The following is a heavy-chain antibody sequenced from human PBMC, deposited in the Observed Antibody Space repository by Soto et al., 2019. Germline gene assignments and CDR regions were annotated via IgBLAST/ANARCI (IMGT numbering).Heavy chain of an antibody. V-gene: IGHV1-18*04. J-gene: IGHJ4*02. CDR3: AGVDSSGCYVIDY. Sequence: QVQLVQSGAEVKKPGASVKVSCKASGYTFTSYGISWVRQAPGQGLEWMGWISTYNGKINYAQKLQGRVTMTTDTSTTTGYMELRSLRSDDTAVYYCAGVDSSGCYVIDYWGQGTLVTVSS. D-gene: IGHD6-19*01. CDR1: GYTFTSYG. CDR2: ISTYNGKI.